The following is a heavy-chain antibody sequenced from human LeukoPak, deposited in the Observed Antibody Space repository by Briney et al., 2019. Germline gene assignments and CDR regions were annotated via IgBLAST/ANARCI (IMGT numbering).Heavy chain of an antibody. V-gene: IGHV1-69*05. D-gene: IGHD2-15*01. CDR2: IIPIFGTA. Sequence: GASVKVSCKASGGTFSSYAISWVRQAPGQGLEWMGGIIPIFGTANYAQKFQGRVTITTDESTSTAYMELSSLRSEDTAVYYCARDCYWDRRSTDVWGKGTTVTVSS. J-gene: IGHJ6*04. CDR1: GGTFSSYA. CDR3: ARDCYWDRRSTDV.